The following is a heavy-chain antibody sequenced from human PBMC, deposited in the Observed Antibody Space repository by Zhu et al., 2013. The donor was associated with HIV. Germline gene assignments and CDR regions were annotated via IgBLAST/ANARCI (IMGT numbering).Heavy chain of an antibody. CDR1: GGTFSSYA. D-gene: IGHD2-2*02. CDR2: IIPIFGTA. V-gene: IGHV1-69*01. Sequence: QVQLVQSGAEVKKPGSSVKVSCKASGGTFSSYAISWVRQAPGQGLEWMGGIIPIFGTANYAQKFQGRVTITADESTSTAYMELSSLRSEDTAVYYCAMGYCSSTSCYTSYEGYYGMDVWGQGTTVT. J-gene: IGHJ6*02. CDR3: AMGYCSSTSCYTSYEGYYGMDV.